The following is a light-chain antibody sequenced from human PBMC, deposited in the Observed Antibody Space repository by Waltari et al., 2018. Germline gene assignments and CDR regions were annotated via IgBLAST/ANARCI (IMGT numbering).Light chain of an antibody. J-gene: IGKJ5*01. V-gene: IGKV2-30*01. CDR3: MQGTQWSIT. CDR1: QCLEDSNGNTY. CDR2: KVS. Sequence: DPVMTQSPLSLPVTLGQPDSISCRSSQCLEDSNGNTYLTWFQQRPGQSPRRLIFKVSNRDSGVPDRFSGSGSGTDFTLSISRVEAEDVGVYYCMQGTQWSITFGQGTRLEIK.